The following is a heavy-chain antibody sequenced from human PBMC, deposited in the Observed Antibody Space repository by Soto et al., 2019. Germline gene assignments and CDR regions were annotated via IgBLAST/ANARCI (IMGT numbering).Heavy chain of an antibody. CDR1: GGSISSSSYY. D-gene: IGHD2-15*01. V-gene: IGHV4-39*01. CDR2: IYYSGGT. CDR3: ARRALGVAATALYYYYMDV. Sequence: QLQLQESGPGLVKPSETLSLTCTVSGGSISSSSYYWGWIRQPPGKGLEWIGSIYYSGGTYYNPSLKSRVTISVDTSKNQFSLKLSSVTAADTAVYYCARRALGVAATALYYYYMDVWGKGTTVTVSS. J-gene: IGHJ6*03.